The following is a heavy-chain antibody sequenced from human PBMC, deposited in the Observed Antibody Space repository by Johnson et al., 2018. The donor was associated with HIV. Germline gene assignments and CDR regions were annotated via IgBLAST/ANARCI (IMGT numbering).Heavy chain of an antibody. V-gene: IGHV3-66*01. CDR1: GFTVSSNY. D-gene: IGHD2-2*01. CDR2: IYTDGKT. J-gene: IGHJ3*02. CDR3: AKGLVPAAVSRRTGAPDAFDI. Sequence: VQLVESGGGLVQPGGSLRLSCAASGFTVSSNYMSWVRQAPGKGLELVSVIYTDGKTYYADSVRGRFTISRDNAKNTLYLQMNSLRAEDTAVYYCAKGLVPAAVSRRTGAPDAFDIWGQGTMVTVSS.